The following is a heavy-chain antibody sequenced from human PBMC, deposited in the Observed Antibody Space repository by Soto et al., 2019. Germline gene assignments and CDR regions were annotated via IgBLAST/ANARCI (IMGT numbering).Heavy chain of an antibody. Sequence: PGGSLRLSCAASGFTFSNYALHWVRQAPGKGLEWVALTSYDGNNEYYTDSVKGRFTISRDNSKNTLFLQMNSPRPEDTAVYYCAKDKGVFNWATSYFDYCGKGALVTVSS. CDR3: AKDKGVFNWATSYFDY. J-gene: IGHJ4*02. V-gene: IGHV3-30*18. D-gene: IGHD1-1*01. CDR2: TSYDGNNE. CDR1: GFTFSNYA.